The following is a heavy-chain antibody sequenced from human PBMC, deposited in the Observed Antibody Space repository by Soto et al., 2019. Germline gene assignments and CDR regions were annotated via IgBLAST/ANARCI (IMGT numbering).Heavy chain of an antibody. D-gene: IGHD6-19*01. CDR1: GGTFSSYT. Sequence: QVQLVQSGAEVKKPGSSVKVSCKASGGTFSSYTISWVRQAPGQGLEWMGRIIPILGIGNYAQKFQGRVTITADKSTSTAYMELSSLRAEDTAVYYCAISSSSGDYWGQGTLVTVSS. V-gene: IGHV1-69*02. J-gene: IGHJ4*02. CDR2: IIPILGIG. CDR3: AISSSSGDY.